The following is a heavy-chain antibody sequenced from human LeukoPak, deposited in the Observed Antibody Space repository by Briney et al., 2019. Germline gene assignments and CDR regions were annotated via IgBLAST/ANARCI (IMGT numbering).Heavy chain of an antibody. D-gene: IGHD3-22*01. CDR3: ARDGYYDSSGYYFRAFDI. CDR2: IYYSGST. V-gene: IGHV4-59*01. CDR1: GGSISSYY. Sequence: SETLSLTCTVSGGSISSYYWSWIRQPPGKGLEWIGYIYYSGSTNYNPSLKSRVTISVDTSKNQFSLKLSSVTAAETAVYYCARDGYYDSSGYYFRAFDIWGQGTMVTVSS. J-gene: IGHJ3*02.